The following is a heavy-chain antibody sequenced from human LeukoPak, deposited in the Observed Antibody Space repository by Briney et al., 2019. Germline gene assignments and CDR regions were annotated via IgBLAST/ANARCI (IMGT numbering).Heavy chain of an antibody. J-gene: IGHJ3*02. Sequence: SETLSLTCTVSGGSISSGGYYWSWIRQHPGKGLEWIGYICYSGSTYYNPSLKSRVTISVDTSKNQFSLKLGSVTAADTAVYYCARDRGYSYGSDAFDIWGQGTMVTVS. D-gene: IGHD5-18*01. CDR1: GGSISSGGYY. CDR3: ARDRGYSYGSDAFDI. V-gene: IGHV4-31*03. CDR2: ICYSGST.